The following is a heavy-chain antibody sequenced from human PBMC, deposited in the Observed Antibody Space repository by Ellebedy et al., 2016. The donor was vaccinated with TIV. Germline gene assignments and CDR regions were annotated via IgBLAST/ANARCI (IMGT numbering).Heavy chain of an antibody. CDR1: GGSISSGGYY. CDR3: ARYCSGGSCYSGVGFDP. J-gene: IGHJ5*02. V-gene: IGHV4-31*01. D-gene: IGHD2-15*01. CDR2: IYYSGST. Sequence: SETLSLTCTVSGGSISSGGYYWSWIRQHPGTGLEWIGYIYYSGSTYYNPSLKSLVTISVDTSKNQFSLKLSSVTAADTAMYYCARYCSGGSCYSGVGFDPWGQGTLVTVSS.